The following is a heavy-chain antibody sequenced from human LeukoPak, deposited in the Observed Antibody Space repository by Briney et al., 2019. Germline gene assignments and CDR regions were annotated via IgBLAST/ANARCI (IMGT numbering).Heavy chain of an antibody. CDR2: FDPADGET. CDR3: AADGGGLSSVVTPRSSPFDY. V-gene: IGHV1-24*01. D-gene: IGHD4-23*01. J-gene: IGHJ4*02. CDR1: GYTLNELS. Sequence: GASVKVSCKVSGYTLNELSMHWVRQAPGTGLEWMGGFDPADGETVYAHRFQGRLTMTEDTSTNTGYMELTSLRSEDTAVYYCAADGGGLSSVVTPRSSPFDYWGQGTLVTVSS.